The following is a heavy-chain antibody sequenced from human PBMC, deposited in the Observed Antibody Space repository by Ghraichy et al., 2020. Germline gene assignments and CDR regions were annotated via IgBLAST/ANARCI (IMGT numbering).Heavy chain of an antibody. CDR3: AREGCSGGSCYSGYYYGMDV. CDR1: GFTFSNYW. D-gene: IGHD2-15*01. V-gene: IGHV3-74*01. CDR2: IKRDGSST. Sequence: GGSLRLSCAASGFTFSNYWMHWVRQAPGKGLVWVSRIKRDGSSTSYADSVKGRLTISRDNAKNTLYLQMNSLRAEDTAVYFCAREGCSGGSCYSGYYYGMDVWGQGTTVTVSS. J-gene: IGHJ6*02.